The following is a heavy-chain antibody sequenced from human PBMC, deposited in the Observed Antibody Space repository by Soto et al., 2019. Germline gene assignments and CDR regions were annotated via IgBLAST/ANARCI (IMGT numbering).Heavy chain of an antibody. Sequence: EVQLVQSEAEVKKPGESLRISCKGSGYSFTGYWISWVRQMPGKGLEWMGRIDPSDSYTNYSPSFQGHVTISANKSISTAYRAWSSLKASDPAMYYCERQVVGYCSGGSCTPFAYWGQGTLVTVSS. CDR1: GYSFTGYW. CDR2: IDPSDSYT. J-gene: IGHJ4*02. D-gene: IGHD2-15*01. V-gene: IGHV5-10-1*01. CDR3: ERQVVGYCSGGSCTPFAY.